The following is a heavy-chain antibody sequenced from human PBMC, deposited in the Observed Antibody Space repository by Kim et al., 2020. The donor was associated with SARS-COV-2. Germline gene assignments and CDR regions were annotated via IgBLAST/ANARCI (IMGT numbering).Heavy chain of an antibody. CDR1: GFSFSSHW. J-gene: IGHJ4*02. V-gene: IGHV3-7*01. Sequence: GGSLRLSCAASGFSFSSHWMTWIRQTPGKGLEWVANIKQDGSEKYYVDSVKGRFIISRDNAKKSLYLQMNSLRAEDTAVYYCARASIYFRQDSWGQGTLVTVSS. CDR2: IKQDGSEK. D-gene: IGHD3-9*01. CDR3: ARASIYFRQDS.